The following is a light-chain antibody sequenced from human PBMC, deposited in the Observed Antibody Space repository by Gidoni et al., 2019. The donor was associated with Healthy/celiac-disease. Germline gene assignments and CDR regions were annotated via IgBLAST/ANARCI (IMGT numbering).Light chain of an antibody. CDR2: DAS. CDR3: QQYDNLPPFT. J-gene: IGKJ3*01. V-gene: IGKV1-33*01. Sequence: DIQMNQSPSSLSAPVGDRVTITCQASQDISNYLNWYQQKPGKAPKLLIYDASNLETGVPSRFSGSGSGTDFTFTISSLQPEDIATYYCQQYDNLPPFTFXPXTKVDIK. CDR1: QDISNY.